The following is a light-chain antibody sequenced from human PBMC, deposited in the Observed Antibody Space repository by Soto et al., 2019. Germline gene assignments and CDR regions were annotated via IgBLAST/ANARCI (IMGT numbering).Light chain of an antibody. Sequence: EMVVTQSPATLSVSPGERVTLSCRTSQDVSSKLAWYQQKPGQPPSLLIYDASTRATGTPARFSGSGSGTEFTLAVSSLQSEDYALYFCQQYDDWLRLTFGGGTKVEIK. CDR3: QQYDDWLRLT. CDR2: DAS. CDR1: QDVSSK. J-gene: IGKJ4*01. V-gene: IGKV3D-15*01.